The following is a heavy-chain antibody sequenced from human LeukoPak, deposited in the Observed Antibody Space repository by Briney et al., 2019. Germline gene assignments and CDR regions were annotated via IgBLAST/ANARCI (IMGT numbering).Heavy chain of an antibody. D-gene: IGHD3-10*01. CDR3: ARCRESYYYYYMDV. V-gene: IGHV3-23*01. J-gene: IGHJ6*03. CDR2: ISGSGGST. Sequence: GGSLRLSCAASGFTFSSYAMSWVRQAPGKGLEWVSVISGSGGSTYYADSVKGRFTLSRDNSKNTLYLQMNSLRAEDTAVYYCARCRESYYYYYMDVWGKGTTVTVSS. CDR1: GFTFSSYA.